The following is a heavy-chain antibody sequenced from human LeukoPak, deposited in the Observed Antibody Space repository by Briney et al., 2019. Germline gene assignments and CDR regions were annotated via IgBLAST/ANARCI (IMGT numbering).Heavy chain of an antibody. CDR2: ISGSGGGT. J-gene: IGHJ4*02. Sequence: GGSLRLSCAASGFTFSSYAMSWVRQAPGKGLEWVSAISGSGGGTYYADSVKGRFIISRDNSKNTLYLQMNSLRAEDTAVYYCAKDWSRYSGTYLDYWGQGTLVTVSS. V-gene: IGHV3-23*01. D-gene: IGHD1-26*01. CDR3: AKDWSRYSGTYLDY. CDR1: GFTFSSYA.